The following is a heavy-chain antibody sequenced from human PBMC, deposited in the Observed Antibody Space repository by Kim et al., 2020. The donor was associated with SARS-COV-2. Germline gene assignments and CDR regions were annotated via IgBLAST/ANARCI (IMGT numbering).Heavy chain of an antibody. CDR2: GSRSTI. V-gene: IGHV3-48*01. CDR3: ANRLDY. Sequence: GSRSTINYADSVKGRFTISRDNAKNSLYLQMNSLRAEDTAVYYCANRLDYWGPGTLVTVSS. J-gene: IGHJ4*02.